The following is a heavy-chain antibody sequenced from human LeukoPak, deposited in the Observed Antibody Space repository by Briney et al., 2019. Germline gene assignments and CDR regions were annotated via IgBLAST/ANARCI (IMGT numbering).Heavy chain of an antibody. V-gene: IGHV3-74*03. D-gene: IGHD1-26*01. Sequence: GESLRLSCAASGFRFSAFWMHWVRQIPGKGLVWVSRISPDGSTTTYADSVTGRFTISRDNVKNTMYLQMNSLRAEDTAVYYCISDSEGRSGGDDWGQGTQATVSS. CDR3: ISDSEGRSGGDD. J-gene: IGHJ4*01. CDR2: ISPDGSTT. CDR1: GFRFSAFW.